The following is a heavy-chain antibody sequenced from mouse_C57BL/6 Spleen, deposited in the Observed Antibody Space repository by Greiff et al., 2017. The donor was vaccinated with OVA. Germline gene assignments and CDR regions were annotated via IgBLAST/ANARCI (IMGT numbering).Heavy chain of an antibody. D-gene: IGHD2-4*01. CDR1: GYAFSSYW. Sequence: VKVVESGAELVKPGASVKISCKASGYAFSSYWMNWVKQRPGKGLEWIGQIYPGDGDTNYNGKFKGKATLTADKSSSTAYMQLSSLTSEDSAVYFCARGDYDYDEAWFAYWGQGTLVTVSA. CDR2: IYPGDGDT. CDR3: ARGDYDYDEAWFAY. V-gene: IGHV1-80*01. J-gene: IGHJ3*01.